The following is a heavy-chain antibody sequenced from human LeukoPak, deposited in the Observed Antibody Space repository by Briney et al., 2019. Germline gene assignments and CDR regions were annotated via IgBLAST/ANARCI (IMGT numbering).Heavy chain of an antibody. Sequence: GGSLRLSCAASGFTFSSYWMSWVRQAPGKGLEWVANIKQDGSEKYYVDSVKGRFTIFRDNAKNSLYLQMNSLRAEDTAVYYCASDREYYYGSGSFDYWGQGTLVTVSS. J-gene: IGHJ4*02. CDR1: GFTFSSYW. V-gene: IGHV3-7*04. CDR3: ASDREYYYGSGSFDY. CDR2: IKQDGSEK. D-gene: IGHD3-10*01.